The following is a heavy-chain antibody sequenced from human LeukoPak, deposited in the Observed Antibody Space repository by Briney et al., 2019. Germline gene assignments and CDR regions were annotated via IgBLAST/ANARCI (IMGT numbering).Heavy chain of an antibody. V-gene: IGHV3-11*01. Sequence: TGGSLRLSCTASGFTFSDYYMSWIRQAPGKGLEWVSYISSGSTIYYADSVKGRFTISRDNAKNSLYLQMNSLRAGDTAVYYCARGYYDSSGYLGYWGQGTLVTVSS. D-gene: IGHD3-22*01. J-gene: IGHJ4*02. CDR1: GFTFSDYY. CDR3: ARGYYDSSGYLGY. CDR2: ISSGSTI.